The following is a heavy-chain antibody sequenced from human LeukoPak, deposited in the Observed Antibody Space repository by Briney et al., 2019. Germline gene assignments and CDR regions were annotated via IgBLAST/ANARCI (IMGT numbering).Heavy chain of an antibody. Sequence: GGSLRLSCAASGFTFSSYAMSWVRQAPGKGLEWVSTITASGGSTYYADSVKGRFTISRDNSKNTLYLQMNSLKTEDTAVYYCTTGIRGDWGQGTLVTVSS. D-gene: IGHD3-10*01. CDR1: GFTFSSYA. CDR2: ITASGGST. V-gene: IGHV3-23*01. CDR3: TTGIRGD. J-gene: IGHJ4*02.